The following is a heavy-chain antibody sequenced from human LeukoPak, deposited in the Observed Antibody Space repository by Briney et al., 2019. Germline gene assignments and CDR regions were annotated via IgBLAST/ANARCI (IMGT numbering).Heavy chain of an antibody. CDR1: GDTFNNFA. Sequence: SVKVSCNASGDTFNNFAISWVRQAPGQGLEWMGGIIPTFGTANYAQKFQSRVTITADESTSTVYMELSSLNVEDTAMYYCAREHGDDLSPGGDTFDIWGQGTMVTVSS. CDR3: AREHGDDLSPGGDTFDI. V-gene: IGHV1-69*01. CDR2: IIPTFGTA. J-gene: IGHJ3*02. D-gene: IGHD5-12*01.